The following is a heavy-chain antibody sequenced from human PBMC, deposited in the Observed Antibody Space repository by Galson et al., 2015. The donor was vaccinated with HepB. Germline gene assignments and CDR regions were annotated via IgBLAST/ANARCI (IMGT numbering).Heavy chain of an antibody. V-gene: IGHV1-69*13. CDR3: ARAPIVVVPAAMYYYYYMDV. Sequence: SVKVSCKASGGTFSSYAISWVRQAPGQGLEWMGGIIPIFGTANSAQKFQGRVTITADESTITAYMELSSLRSEDTAVYYCARAPIVVVPAAMYYYYYMDVWGKGTTVTVSS. J-gene: IGHJ6*03. CDR2: IIPIFGTA. D-gene: IGHD2-2*01. CDR1: GGTFSSYA.